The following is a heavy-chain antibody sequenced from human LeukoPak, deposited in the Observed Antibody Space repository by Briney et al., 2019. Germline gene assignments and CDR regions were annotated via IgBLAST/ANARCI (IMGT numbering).Heavy chain of an antibody. CDR2: MYYSGST. V-gene: IGHV4-59*01. CDR1: GGSISSYY. J-gene: IGHJ4*02. Sequence: SETLSLTCTVSGGSISSYYWSWIRQPPGKGLEWIGYMYYSGSTKYNPSLKSRVTISVDTSKNQFSLKLSSVTAADTAVYYCARTTYRRYYFDYWGQGTLVTVSS. CDR3: ARTTYRRYYFDY. D-gene: IGHD1-14*01.